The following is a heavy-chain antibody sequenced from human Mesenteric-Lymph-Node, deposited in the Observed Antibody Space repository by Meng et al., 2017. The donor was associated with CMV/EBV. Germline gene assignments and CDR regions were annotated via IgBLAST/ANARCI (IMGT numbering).Heavy chain of an antibody. CDR3: AKKGGDGALHYFDY. CDR2: IYSGGET. Sequence: GGSLRLSCAASGFTVSSNYMSWVRQAPGKGLEWVSVIYSGGETYYTDSVKGRFTISRDISKNTVYLQMNSLRAGDTAVYYCAKKGGDGALHYFDYWGQGTLVTVSS. J-gene: IGHJ4*02. CDR1: GFTVSSNY. V-gene: IGHV3-53*01. D-gene: IGHD3-16*01.